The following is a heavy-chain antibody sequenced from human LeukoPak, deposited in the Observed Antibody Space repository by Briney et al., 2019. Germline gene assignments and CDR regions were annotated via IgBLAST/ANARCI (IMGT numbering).Heavy chain of an antibody. CDR1: GFTFSSYW. CDR2: INSDGSST. J-gene: IGHJ3*02. V-gene: IGHV3-74*01. CDR3: ARDLQCGGDCHYDAFDM. D-gene: IGHD2-21*02. Sequence: GGSLRLSCAASGFTFSSYWMHWVRQAPGKGLVWVSCINSDGSSTSYADSVKGRFTISRDNAKNTLYLQMNSLRAEDTAVYYCARDLQCGGDCHYDAFDMWGQGTVGTVSS.